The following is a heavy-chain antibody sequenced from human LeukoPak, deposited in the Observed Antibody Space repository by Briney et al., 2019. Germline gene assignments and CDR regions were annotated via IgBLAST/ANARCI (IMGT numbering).Heavy chain of an antibody. CDR3: ARGGNLEN. CDR2: INEDGGER. D-gene: IGHD1-14*01. CDR1: GFTLNRYW. Sequence: GGSLRLSCAASGFTLNRYWMSWVRQAPGKGLEWVANINEDGGERHYVDSVKGRFTVSRDNAKNSLYLQMNSLRAEDTAVYYCARGGNLENWGGGTLVTVSS. J-gene: IGHJ4*02. V-gene: IGHV3-7*01.